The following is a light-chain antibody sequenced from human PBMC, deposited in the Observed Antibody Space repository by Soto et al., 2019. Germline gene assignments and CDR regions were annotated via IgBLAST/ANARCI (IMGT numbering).Light chain of an antibody. Sequence: EIVMTPSPATLSVSPVERATLSCRASQSVSSNLAWYQQKPGQAPRLLIYGASTRATGIPARFSGSGSGTDFTLTISRLEPEDFAVYYCQQYGSSGTFGQGTRLEIK. CDR2: GAS. J-gene: IGKJ5*01. V-gene: IGKV3-15*01. CDR3: QQYGSSGT. CDR1: QSVSSN.